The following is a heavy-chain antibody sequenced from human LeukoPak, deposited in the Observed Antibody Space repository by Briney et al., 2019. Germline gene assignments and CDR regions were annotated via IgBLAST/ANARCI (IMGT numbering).Heavy chain of an antibody. J-gene: IGHJ3*02. Sequence: PGTSLRLSCAASGFTFTSYGMHWVRQAPGKGLEWVAVMSYDGSNKYYADSVKGRFTISRDNSKNTLYLQMNSLRAEDTAVYYCAKSLRSVTMVRGVISQNDAFDIWGQGTMVTVSS. D-gene: IGHD3-10*01. CDR3: AKSLRSVTMVRGVISQNDAFDI. CDR2: MSYDGSNK. CDR1: GFTFTSYG. V-gene: IGHV3-30*18.